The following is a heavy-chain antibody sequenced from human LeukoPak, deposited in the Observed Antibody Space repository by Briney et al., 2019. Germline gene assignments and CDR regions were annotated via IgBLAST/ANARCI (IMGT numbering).Heavy chain of an antibody. D-gene: IGHD3-3*02. CDR2: ISGSGGST. CDR3: ATPGARGPTFLTGENAFDI. V-gene: IGHV3-23*01. J-gene: IGHJ3*02. Sequence: GGSLRLSCAASRFTFSSYAMSWVRQAPGKGLEWVSAISGSGGSTYYADSVKGRFTISRDNSKNTLYLQMNSLRAEDTAVYYCATPGARGPTFLTGENAFDIWGQGTMVTVSS. CDR1: RFTFSSYA.